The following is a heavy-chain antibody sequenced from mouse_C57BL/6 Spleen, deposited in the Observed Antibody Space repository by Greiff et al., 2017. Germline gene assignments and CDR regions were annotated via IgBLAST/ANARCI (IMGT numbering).Heavy chain of an antibody. CDR3: ARQGYGKMPFDY. CDR1: GFTFSSYT. Sequence: EVNVVESGGGLVKPGGSLKLSCAASGFTFSSYTMSWVRQTPGKKLEWVATISGGGGNTYYPDSVKGRFTISRDNAKNTLYLQMSSLRSEDTALYYCARQGYGKMPFDYWGQGTTLTVSS. CDR2: ISGGGGNT. V-gene: IGHV5-9*01. J-gene: IGHJ2*01. D-gene: IGHD2-1*01.